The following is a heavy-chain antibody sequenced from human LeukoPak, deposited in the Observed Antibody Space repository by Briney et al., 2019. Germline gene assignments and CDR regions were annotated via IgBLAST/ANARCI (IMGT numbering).Heavy chain of an antibody. CDR1: GFSFRSYA. CDR2: ISYDGSNK. CDR3: ASKWYCGGDCYYQIDF. Sequence: GGSLRLSCAASGFSFRSYAMNWVRQAPGKGLEWVAVISYDGSNKYYADSVRGRFTISRDNSKNTLYLQMNSLRAEDTALYYCASKWYCGGDCYYQIDFWGQGTLVTVSS. D-gene: IGHD2-21*02. J-gene: IGHJ4*02. V-gene: IGHV3-30*03.